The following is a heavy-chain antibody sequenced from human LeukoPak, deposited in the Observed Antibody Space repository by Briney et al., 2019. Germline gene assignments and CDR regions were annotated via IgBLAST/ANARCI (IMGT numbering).Heavy chain of an antibody. J-gene: IGHJ4*02. CDR3: ATGRYSYGNEY. D-gene: IGHD5-18*01. CDR1: GGSISDYY. Sequence: SETLSLTCTVSGGSISDYYWSWIRQPPGRGLEWIGYIYYTGSTNYSPSLKSRVTISLDTSKKRFSLQLSSVTAADTAVYYCATGRYSYGNEYCGQGTLVTVSS. V-gene: IGHV4-59*08. CDR2: IYYTGST.